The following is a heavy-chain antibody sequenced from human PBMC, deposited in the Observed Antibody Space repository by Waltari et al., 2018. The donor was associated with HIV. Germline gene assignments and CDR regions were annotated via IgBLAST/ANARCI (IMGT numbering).Heavy chain of an antibody. D-gene: IGHD3-10*01. Sequence: QVHLQESGPGLVKPSQTLSLTCTVSGGSISSGGYYWTWIRQHPGKGLEWSGFIYHSGNTFYNPSLKSRVILSLDTSKNQFSLKLNSVTAADTAVYYCAREVGSTSRGLTVASRYFDLWGRGTLVTVSS. J-gene: IGHJ2*01. CDR2: IYHSGNT. V-gene: IGHV4-31*03. CDR3: AREVGSTSRGLTVASRYFDL. CDR1: GGSISSGGYY.